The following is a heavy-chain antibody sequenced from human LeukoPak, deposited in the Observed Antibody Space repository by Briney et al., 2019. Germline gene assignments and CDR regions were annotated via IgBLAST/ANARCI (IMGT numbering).Heavy chain of an antibody. J-gene: IGHJ4*02. CDR2: IWYDGSNK. V-gene: IGHV3-33*08. D-gene: IGHD6-6*01. CDR3: TRSGWDRSSFFDF. CDR1: GFTFDDYA. Sequence: PGGSLRLSCAASGFTFDDYAMHWVRQAPGKGLEWVAVIWYDGSNKYYADSVKGRFTISRDNSNNTVFLQMNSLRAEDTAVYYCTRSGWDRSSFFDFWGQGTLVTVSS.